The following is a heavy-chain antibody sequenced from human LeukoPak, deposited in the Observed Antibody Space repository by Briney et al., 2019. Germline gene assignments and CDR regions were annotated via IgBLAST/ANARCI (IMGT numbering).Heavy chain of an antibody. CDR2: IGSSGSTM. J-gene: IGHJ6*03. Sequence: GGSLRLSCAASGFTFSSYSMHWVRQAPGKGLEWVSCIGSSGSTMYYADSVKGRFTISRDNAKNSLYLQMNSLGVEDTAVYYCARGYMDVWGKGTTVTVSS. CDR1: GFTFSSYS. V-gene: IGHV3-48*01. CDR3: ARGYMDV.